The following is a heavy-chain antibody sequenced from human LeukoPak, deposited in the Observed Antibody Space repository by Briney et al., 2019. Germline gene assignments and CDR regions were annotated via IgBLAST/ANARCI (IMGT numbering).Heavy chain of an antibody. J-gene: IGHJ4*02. D-gene: IGHD3-9*01. V-gene: IGHV4-39*01. CDR2: IYYSGST. Sequence: SETLSLTCTVSGATLSNTNFYWGWIRQPPGQGLQWIGNIYYSGSTYNNPSLSSRVSMSVDTSKNQFSLKMTSVTAADTAVYHCARLTKGRYFDYIFDYWGQGTLFTVST. CDR1: GATLSNTNFY. CDR3: ARLTKGRYFDYIFDY.